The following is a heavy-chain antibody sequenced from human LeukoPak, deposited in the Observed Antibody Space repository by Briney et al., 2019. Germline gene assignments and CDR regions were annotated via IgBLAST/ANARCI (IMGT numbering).Heavy chain of an antibody. CDR3: ARGGFIVVVPAAHNWFDP. V-gene: IGHV1-2*02. CDR1: GYTFTGYY. CDR2: INPNSGGT. D-gene: IGHD2-2*01. Sequence: ASVKVSCKASGYTFTGYYMHWVRPAPGQGLEWMGWINPNSGGTNNAQKFQGRVTMTRDTPISTAYMELSRLRSDDTAVYYCARGGFIVVVPAAHNWFDPGGEGTLVSVSS. J-gene: IGHJ5*02.